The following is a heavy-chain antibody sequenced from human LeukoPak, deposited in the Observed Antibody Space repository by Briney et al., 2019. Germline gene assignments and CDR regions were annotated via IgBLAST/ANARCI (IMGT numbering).Heavy chain of an antibody. Sequence: ASVKVSCKASGYTFTSYGISWVRQAPGQGLEWMGWISAYNGSTNYAQKLQGRVTMTTDTSTSTAYMELRSLRSDDTAVYYCARGRGARGYSYYTGQENWFDPWGQGTLVTVSS. CDR1: GYTFTSYG. V-gene: IGHV1-18*04. D-gene: IGHD5-18*01. CDR3: ARGRGARGYSYYTGQENWFDP. CDR2: ISAYNGST. J-gene: IGHJ5*02.